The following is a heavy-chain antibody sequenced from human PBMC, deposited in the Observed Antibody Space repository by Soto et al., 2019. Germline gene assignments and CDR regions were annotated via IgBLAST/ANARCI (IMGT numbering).Heavy chain of an antibody. V-gene: IGHV1-46*01. CDR1: GYSFTRYY. Sequence: SVKVSWKAPGYSFTRYYMHLVRQAPGQGLEWMGIINPSDGSTSYPQKFQGRVTMTRDTSTSTVYMELSRLRSEDTAVYYCAKEDSFSHSLDYWGQGTLVTVSS. J-gene: IGHJ4*02. D-gene: IGHD5-18*01. CDR2: INPSDGST. CDR3: AKEDSFSHSLDY.